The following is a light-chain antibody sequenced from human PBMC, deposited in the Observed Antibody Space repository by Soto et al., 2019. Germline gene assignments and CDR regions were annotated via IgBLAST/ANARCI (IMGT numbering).Light chain of an antibody. CDR2: GAS. CDR3: QQYGSSRT. J-gene: IGKJ1*01. V-gene: IGKV3-20*01. Sequence: EIVLTQSPGTLSLSPGERATLSCRASQSVSSNYLAWYQQKPGQAPRLLIYGASSRATGMPDRFSGSGSGTDFTLTISRLEPEDFAVYYCQQYGSSRTFGQGTKVDI. CDR1: QSVSSNY.